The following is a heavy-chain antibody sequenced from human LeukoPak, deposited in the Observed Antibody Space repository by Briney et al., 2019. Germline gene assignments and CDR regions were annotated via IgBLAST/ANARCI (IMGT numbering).Heavy chain of an antibody. CDR1: GGSISSYY. V-gene: IGHV4-59*12. CDR3: ARRRLRHRSFDY. J-gene: IGHJ4*02. Sequence: PSETLSLTCTVSGGSISSYYWSWIRQSPGKGLEWVGNIYYSGRTNHNPSLKSRVTISVDTSKNQFSLKLSSVTAADTAVYYCARRRLRHRSFDYWGQGTLVTVSS. D-gene: IGHD6-25*01. CDR2: IYYSGRT.